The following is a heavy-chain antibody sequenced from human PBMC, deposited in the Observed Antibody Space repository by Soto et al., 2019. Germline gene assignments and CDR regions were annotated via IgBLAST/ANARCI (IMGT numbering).Heavy chain of an antibody. CDR1: GFTFSSYS. CDR2: ISSSSSYI. D-gene: IGHD5-12*01. Sequence: EVQLVESGGGLVKPGGSLRLSCAASGFTFSSYSMNWVRQAPGKGLEWVSSISSSSSYIYYADAVTGRITIYRDNAKNSLYLQKNRPEDEATALYYCARDVRGCSCYDTKINWFDPWGQGTLVTVSS. CDR3: ARDVRGCSCYDTKINWFDP. V-gene: IGHV3-21*01. J-gene: IGHJ5*02.